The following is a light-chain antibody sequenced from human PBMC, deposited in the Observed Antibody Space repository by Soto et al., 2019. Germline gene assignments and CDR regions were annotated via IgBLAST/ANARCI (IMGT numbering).Light chain of an antibody. CDR1: QSISSW. V-gene: IGKV1-5*03. Sequence: DIQMTHSPSTLSASVGDIVTITCRASQSISSWLAWYQQKPGKAPKLLIYKASSLESGVPSRFSGSGSGTEFTLTISSLQPDDFATYYCQQYNSYSPWTFGQGTKVDNK. CDR3: QQYNSYSPWT. CDR2: KAS. J-gene: IGKJ1*01.